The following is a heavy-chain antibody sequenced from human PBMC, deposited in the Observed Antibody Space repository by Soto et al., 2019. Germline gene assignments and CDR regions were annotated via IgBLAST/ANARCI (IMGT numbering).Heavy chain of an antibody. CDR1: GITFSTYA. CDR3: AKSFSSNWYDYFDY. Sequence: GGSLRLSCAASGITFSTYAMSWVRQAPGKGLEWVSAISGSGGSTYYADSVKGRFTISRDKSKNTLYLQMNSLRAEDTALYYCAKSFSSNWYDYFDYWGQGRLVTVSS. CDR2: ISGSGGST. J-gene: IGHJ4*02. V-gene: IGHV3-23*01. D-gene: IGHD6-13*01.